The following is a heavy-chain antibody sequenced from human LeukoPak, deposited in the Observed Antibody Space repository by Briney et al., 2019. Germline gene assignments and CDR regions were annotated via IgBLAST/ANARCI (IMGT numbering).Heavy chain of an antibody. J-gene: IGHJ4*02. D-gene: IGHD3-10*01. V-gene: IGHV4-59*01. CDR1: GGSISSYY. CDR2: IYYSGST. CDR3: AREVVRGVRYYFDY. Sequence: PSETLSLTCTVSGGSISSYYWSWIRQPPGKGLEWIGYIYYSGSTNYNPSLKSRVTISVDTSKNQFSLKLSSVTAADTAVYYCAREVVRGVRYYFDYWGQGTLVTVSS.